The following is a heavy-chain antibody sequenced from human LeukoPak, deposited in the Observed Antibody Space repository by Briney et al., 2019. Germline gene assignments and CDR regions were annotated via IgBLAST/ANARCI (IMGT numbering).Heavy chain of an antibody. D-gene: IGHD1-14*01. V-gene: IGHV1-46*01. J-gene: IGHJ6*02. CDR1: GYTFTSYH. Sequence: ASVKVSCKASGYTFTSYHMHWVRQAPGQGLEWMGIINPSGGSTSYAQKFQGRVTMTRDTSTSTVYMELSSLRSEDTAVYYCAPELPGYGMDVWGQGTTVTVSS. CDR2: INPSGGST. CDR3: APELPGYGMDV.